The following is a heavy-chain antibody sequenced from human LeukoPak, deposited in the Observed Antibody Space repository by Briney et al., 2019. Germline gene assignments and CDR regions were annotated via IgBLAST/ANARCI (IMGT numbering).Heavy chain of an antibody. Sequence: TGGSLRLSCAASGFTFSSYAMSWVRQAPGKGLEWVSAISGSGGSTYYADSVKGRFTISRDNSKNTLYLQMNSLRAEDTAVYYCAKAKGGGIAARPTYYFDYWGQGTLVTVSS. V-gene: IGHV3-23*01. D-gene: IGHD6-6*01. CDR3: AKAKGGGIAARPTYYFDY. CDR2: ISGSGGST. CDR1: GFTFSSYA. J-gene: IGHJ4*02.